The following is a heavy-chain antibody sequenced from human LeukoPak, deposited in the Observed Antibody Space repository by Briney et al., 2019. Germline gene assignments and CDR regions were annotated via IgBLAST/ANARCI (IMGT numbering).Heavy chain of an antibody. CDR3: ARDHRVAGEYYNWFDP. CDR2: IIPIFGTA. D-gene: IGHD6-19*01. CDR1: EGTFSSYA. V-gene: IGHV1-69*05. Sequence: SVKVSCKASEGTFSSYAISWVRQAPGQGLEWMGGIIPIFGTANYAQKLQGRVTITTDESTSTAYMELSSLRSEDTAVYYCARDHRVAGEYYNWFDPWGQGTLVTVSS. J-gene: IGHJ5*02.